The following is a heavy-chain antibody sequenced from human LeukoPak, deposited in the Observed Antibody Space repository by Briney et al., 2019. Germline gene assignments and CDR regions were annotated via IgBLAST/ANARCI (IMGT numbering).Heavy chain of an antibody. D-gene: IGHD3-3*02. CDR3: ARASSFISAYFDY. J-gene: IGHJ4*02. Sequence: ASVKVSCKASGYTFTGYYMHWVRQAPGQGLEWMGWINPNSGGTNYAQKFQGRVTMTRDTSISTAYMELSRLRSDDTAVYYCARASSFISAYFDYWGQGTLVTVSS. V-gene: IGHV1-2*02. CDR1: GYTFTGYY. CDR2: INPNSGGT.